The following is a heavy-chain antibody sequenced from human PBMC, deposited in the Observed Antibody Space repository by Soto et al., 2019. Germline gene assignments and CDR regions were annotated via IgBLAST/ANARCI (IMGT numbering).Heavy chain of an antibody. CDR2: IYYTGST. Sequence: SETLSLTCPVSGCSIYTGGFYWSWIRQLPGKGLEWLGYIYYTGSTQYTPSLKSRLSISTDTSDNQFSLRLNSVTAADTAVYYCATSLVTSRARVDYWGQGTPVTVSS. J-gene: IGHJ4*02. CDR3: ATSLVTSRARVDY. CDR1: GCSIYTGGFY. D-gene: IGHD1-26*01. V-gene: IGHV4-31*03.